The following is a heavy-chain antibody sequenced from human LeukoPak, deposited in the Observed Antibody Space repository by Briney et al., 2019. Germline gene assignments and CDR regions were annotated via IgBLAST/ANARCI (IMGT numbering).Heavy chain of an antibody. CDR3: ARGLGYGDYSLDY. Sequence: PGGSLRLSCAASGFTFSSYGMHWVRQAPGKGLEWVAVIWYDGSNKYYADSVKGRFTISRDNSKNTLYLQMNSLRAEDTAVYYCARGLGYGDYSLDYWGQGTLVTVSS. CDR1: GFTFSSYG. V-gene: IGHV3-33*08. J-gene: IGHJ4*02. D-gene: IGHD4-17*01. CDR2: IWYDGSNK.